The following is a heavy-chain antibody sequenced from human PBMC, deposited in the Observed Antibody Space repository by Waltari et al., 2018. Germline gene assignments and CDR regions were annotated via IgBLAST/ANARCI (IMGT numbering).Heavy chain of an antibody. V-gene: IGHV4-34*01. J-gene: IGHJ5*02. CDR1: GGSFSGYY. D-gene: IGHD5-12*01. CDR2: INHSGST. CDR3: ARGWGPTDGYWNWFDP. Sequence: QVQLQQWGAGLLKPSETLSLTCAVYGGSFSGYYWSWIRQPPGKGLEWIGEINHSGSTNYNPSLKSRVTISVDTSKNQFSLKLSSVTAADTAVYYCARGWGPTDGYWNWFDPWGQGTLVTVSS.